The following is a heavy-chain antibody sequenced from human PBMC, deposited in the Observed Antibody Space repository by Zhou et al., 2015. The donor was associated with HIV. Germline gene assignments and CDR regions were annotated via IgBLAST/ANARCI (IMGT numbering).Heavy chain of an antibody. J-gene: IGHJ2*01. D-gene: IGHD6-6*01. Sequence: QLQLVQSGAEVKKPGSSVKVSCKASGGTFSSYGISWVRQAPGQGLEWMGGIIPFSGTAKNAQKFQGRVTITADRSTSTAYMELRSLRSEDTAVYYCARDRGGAARPAWRYFDLWGRGTLVTVSS. CDR3: ARDRGGAARPAWRYFDL. CDR2: IIPFSGTA. CDR1: GGTFSSYG. V-gene: IGHV1-69*06.